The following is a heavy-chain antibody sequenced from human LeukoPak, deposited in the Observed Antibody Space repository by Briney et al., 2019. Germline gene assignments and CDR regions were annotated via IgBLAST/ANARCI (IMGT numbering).Heavy chain of an antibody. CDR1: GFMFSSYS. Sequence: GGSLRLSCAASGFMFSSYSMNWVRLAPGKGLEWVSSIDFTSRYIYNADSVKGRFTTSRDNAKNSLDLQMNSLKVEDTAVYYCATPAAGPGAEYSLYWGQGTLVIVSS. V-gene: IGHV3-21*01. J-gene: IGHJ1*01. D-gene: IGHD6-13*01. CDR2: IDFTSRYI. CDR3: ATPAAGPGAEYSLY.